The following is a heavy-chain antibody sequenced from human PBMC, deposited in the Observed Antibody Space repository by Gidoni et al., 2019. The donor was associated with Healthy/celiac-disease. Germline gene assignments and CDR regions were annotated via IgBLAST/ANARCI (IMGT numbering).Heavy chain of an antibody. CDR1: GFTFSSYA. V-gene: IGHV3-23*01. D-gene: IGHD3-22*01. Sequence: EVQLLESGGGLVQPGGSLRLSCAASGFTFSSYAMSWVRQAPGKGLEWVSAISGSGGSTYYADSVKGRFTISRDNSKNTLYLQMNSLRAEDTAVYYCAKDFHSSMIVTNDAFDIWGQGTMVTVSS. CDR3: AKDFHSSMIVTNDAFDI. J-gene: IGHJ3*02. CDR2: ISGSGGST.